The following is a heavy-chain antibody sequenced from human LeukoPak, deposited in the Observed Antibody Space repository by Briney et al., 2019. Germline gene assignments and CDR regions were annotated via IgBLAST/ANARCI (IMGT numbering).Heavy chain of an antibody. CDR1: GFTFSSYS. Sequence: PGGSLRLSCAASGFTFSSYSMNWVRQAPGKGLEWVSSISSSSSYIYYADSVKGRFTISRDNAKNSLYLQMNSLRAEDTAVYYCARDRALGYYYDSSGYRKDAFDIWGQGTMVTVSS. CDR2: ISSSSSYI. D-gene: IGHD3-22*01. V-gene: IGHV3-21*01. CDR3: ARDRALGYYYDSSGYRKDAFDI. J-gene: IGHJ3*02.